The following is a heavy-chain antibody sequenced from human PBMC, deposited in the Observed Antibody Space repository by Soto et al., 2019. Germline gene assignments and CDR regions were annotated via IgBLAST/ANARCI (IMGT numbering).Heavy chain of an antibody. CDR1: GASMNNYY. V-gene: IGHV4-4*07. D-gene: IGHD1-1*01. J-gene: IGHJ4*02. CDR3: ARDVSTGRGDFFES. Sequence: QVHLQESGPGLAKPSETLSLTCTISGASMNNYYWSWIRQSAGGRLEWIGRMYASGGSNYNPALKGRAILSVDMSKKQFSLTLAAVTAADTAVYFCARDVSTGRGDFFESWGQGTLVTVSS. CDR2: MYASGGS.